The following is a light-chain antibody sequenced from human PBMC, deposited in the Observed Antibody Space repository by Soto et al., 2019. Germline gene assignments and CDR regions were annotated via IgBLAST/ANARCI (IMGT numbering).Light chain of an antibody. J-gene: IGLJ2*01. V-gene: IGLV1-44*01. CDR3: AAWDDRLNGPV. CDR2: SNN. Sequence: QTVVTQPPSASGTPGQRVTISCSGSSSNIGSNTVNWYQQLPGTAPKLLIYSNNQRPSGVPDRFSGSKSGTSASLAISGLQSEDEADYYCAAWDDRLNGPVFGGGTQLTVL. CDR1: SSNIGSNT.